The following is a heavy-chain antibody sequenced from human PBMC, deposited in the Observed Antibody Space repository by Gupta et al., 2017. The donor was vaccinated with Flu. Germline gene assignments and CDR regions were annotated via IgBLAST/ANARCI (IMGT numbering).Heavy chain of an antibody. Sequence: HWVRQAPGQRLEWMGWINAGNGNTKSSEKVQDRVTLTRDTSASTAYMELSSVRSEDSAVYYCARLLGGIIVVPAAPDVVDVWGQGTKVTVSS. D-gene: IGHD2-21*01. CDR2: INAGNGNT. CDR3: ARLLGGIIVVPAAPDVVDV. J-gene: IGHJ3*01. V-gene: IGHV1-3*01.